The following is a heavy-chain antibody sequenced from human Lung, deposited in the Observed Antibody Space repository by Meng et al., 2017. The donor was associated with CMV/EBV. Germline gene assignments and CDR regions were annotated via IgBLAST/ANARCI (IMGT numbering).Heavy chain of an antibody. J-gene: IGHJ4*02. D-gene: IGHD5-18*01. CDR2: IIPIFGTA. Sequence: SXXVSXKASGGTFSSYAISWVRQAPGQGLEWMGGIIPIFGTANYAQKFQGRVTITTDESTSTAYMELSSLRSEDTAVYYCPRDPPRGYSYGWDDYWGQGTLVTVSS. V-gene: IGHV1-69*05. CDR1: GGTFSSYA. CDR3: PRDPPRGYSYGWDDY.